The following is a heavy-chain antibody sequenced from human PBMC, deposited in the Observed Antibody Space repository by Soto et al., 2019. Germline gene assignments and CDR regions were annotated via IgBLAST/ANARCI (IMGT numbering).Heavy chain of an antibody. J-gene: IGHJ6*02. Sequence: QVPLVQSGAEVKKPGSSVKVSCKASGGTFGIYAITWVRQAPGQGLEWMGGIIAFSDIVNYTQKLQGRVTITADESTNTAYVDLSSLRSEDTAVYYCARSLYSSSWFHSGNSYYYYGMDVWGQGTTVTVSS. CDR2: IIAFSDIV. D-gene: IGHD6-13*01. CDR1: GGTFGIYA. V-gene: IGHV1-69*12. CDR3: ARSLYSSSWFHSGNSYYYYGMDV.